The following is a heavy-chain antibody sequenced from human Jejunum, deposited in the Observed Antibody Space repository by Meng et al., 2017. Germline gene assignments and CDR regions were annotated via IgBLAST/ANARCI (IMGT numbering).Heavy chain of an antibody. Sequence: GESLKISCAAPGFTFSTYEMNWVRQAPGKGLEWLSYISTSGSTIYYADSVKGRFTLSRDNAKNSLYLQMNSLRAEDTAVYYCARKVYGGNFDYWGQGTLVTVSS. V-gene: IGHV3-48*03. D-gene: IGHD4-23*01. J-gene: IGHJ4*02. CDR3: ARKVYGGNFDY. CDR1: GFTFSTYE. CDR2: ISTSGSTI.